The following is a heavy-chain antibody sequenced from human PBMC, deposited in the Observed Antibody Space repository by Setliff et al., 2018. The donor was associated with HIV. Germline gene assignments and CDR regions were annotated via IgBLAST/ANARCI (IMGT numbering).Heavy chain of an antibody. CDR1: GGSISNYY. V-gene: IGHV4-4*09. Sequence: SETLSLTCTVSGGSISNYYWSWIRQPPGKGLEWIGYIYTSGSTNYNPSLKSRVTISVDTSKNQFSLKLNSVTAADTAVYFCARDRSKYGTGSSAYNWFDPWGLGTLVTVSS. D-gene: IGHD3-16*01. CDR2: IYTSGST. J-gene: IGHJ5*02. CDR3: ARDRSKYGTGSSAYNWFDP.